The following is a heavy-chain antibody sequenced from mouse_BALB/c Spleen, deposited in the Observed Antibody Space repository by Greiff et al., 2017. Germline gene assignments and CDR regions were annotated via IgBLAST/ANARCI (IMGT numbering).Heavy chain of an antibody. CDR2: INPNNGGT. CDR1: GYTFTDYN. D-gene: IGHD2-1*01. J-gene: IGHJ2*01. CDR3: ARLEDGNYGFDY. Sequence: VHVKQSGPELVKPGASVKIPCKASGYTFTDYNMDWVKQSHGKSLEWIGGINPNNGGTIYNQKFKGKATLTVDKSSSTAYMELRSLTSEDTAVYYCARLEDGNYGFDYWGQGTTLTVSS. V-gene: IGHV1-18*01.